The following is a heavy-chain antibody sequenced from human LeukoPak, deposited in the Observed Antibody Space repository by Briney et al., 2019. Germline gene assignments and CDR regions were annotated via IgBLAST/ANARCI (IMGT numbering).Heavy chain of an antibody. Sequence: PSETLSLTCAVYGESFSGHSCSWLRQPPGKGLEWIGEINHSGTSNINPSLKSRVTMSVDTSRNQFSLRLTSVTAADTAEYYCARPSQFQLVHSATDYYYYGLDVWGQGTTVTVSS. CDR3: ARPSQFQLVHSATDYYYYGLDV. CDR2: INHSGTS. J-gene: IGHJ6*02. D-gene: IGHD6-13*01. CDR1: GESFSGHS. V-gene: IGHV4-34*01.